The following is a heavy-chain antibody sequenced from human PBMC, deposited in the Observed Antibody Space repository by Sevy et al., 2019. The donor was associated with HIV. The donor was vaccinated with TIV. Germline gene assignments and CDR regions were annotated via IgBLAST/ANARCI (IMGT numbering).Heavy chain of an antibody. CDR1: GGSISSGDYY. CDR3: ARENIVVVTAIRRRGFDI. J-gene: IGHJ3*02. V-gene: IGHV4-30-4*01. CDR2: VYYSGDR. D-gene: IGHD2-21*02. Sequence: SETLSLTCTVSGGSISSGDYYWSWIRQPPGKGLEWIGYVYYSGDRYYNPSLRNRITISVDTSKNQFSLNLSSVTAADTAIYYCARENIVVVTAIRRRGFDIWGQGTMVTVSS.